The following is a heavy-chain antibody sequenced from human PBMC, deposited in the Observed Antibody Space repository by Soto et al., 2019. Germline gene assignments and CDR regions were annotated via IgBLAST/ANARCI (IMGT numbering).Heavy chain of an antibody. CDR2: IYNDGTYS. CDR3: TRGPRTISTGTGAY. D-gene: IGHD3-10*01. Sequence: HPGGSLRLSCAASVFIFKMYWMQLVRQSPGKGLVWISRIYNDGTYSDYADSVRGRFTISRDNVNDTLYLQMNNLRAEDSGLYYCTRGPRTISTGTGAYWGQGTKVTVSS. V-gene: IGHV3-74*01. CDR1: VFIFKMYW. J-gene: IGHJ4*02.